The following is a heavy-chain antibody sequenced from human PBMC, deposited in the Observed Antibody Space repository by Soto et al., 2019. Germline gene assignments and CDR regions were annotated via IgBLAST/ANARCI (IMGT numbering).Heavy chain of an antibody. D-gene: IGHD2-2*02. CDR3: ARQSPYCSSTSCYRGGYYYYGMDV. Sequence: GGSLRLSCAASGFTFSNYAMTWVRQAPGKGLEWVSGLNGSGGSTSSADSVKGRFAISRDNSKNTLYLQMNSLRDGDTAVYYCARQSPYCSSTSCYRGGYYYYGMDVWGQGTTVTVSS. V-gene: IGHV3-23*01. CDR1: GFTFSNYA. J-gene: IGHJ6*02. CDR2: LNGSGGST.